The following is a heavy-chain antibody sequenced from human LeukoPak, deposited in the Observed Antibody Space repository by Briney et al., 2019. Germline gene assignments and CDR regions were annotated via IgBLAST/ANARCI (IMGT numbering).Heavy chain of an antibody. CDR2: INHSGST. CDR1: GGSFSGYY. D-gene: IGHD2-2*01. V-gene: IGHV4-34*01. J-gene: IGHJ6*02. CDR3: AREVLPAANYYGMDV. Sequence: SETLSLTCAVYGGSFSGYYWSWIRQPPGKGLEWIGEINHSGSTNYKLSLKSRVTISVDTSKKQFSLKLSSVTAADTAVYYCAREVLPAANYYGMDVWGQGTTVTVSS.